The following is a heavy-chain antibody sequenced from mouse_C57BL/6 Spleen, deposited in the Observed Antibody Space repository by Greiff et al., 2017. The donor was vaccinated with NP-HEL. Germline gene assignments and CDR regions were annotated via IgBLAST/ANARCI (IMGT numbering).Heavy chain of an antibody. J-gene: IGHJ2*01. Sequence: EVQLQESGPGLVKPSQSLSLTCSVTGYSITSGYYWNWIRQFPGNKLEWMGYISYDGSTNYNPSLKNRISITRDTSKNPFFLKLNTVTTEDTATYYCARDDDGYYSDYWGQGTTLTVSS. CDR2: ISYDGST. D-gene: IGHD2-3*01. CDR3: ARDDDGYYSDY. V-gene: IGHV3-6*01. CDR1: GYSITSGYY.